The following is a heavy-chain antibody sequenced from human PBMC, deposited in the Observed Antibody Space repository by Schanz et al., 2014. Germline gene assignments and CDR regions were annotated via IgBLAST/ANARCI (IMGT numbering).Heavy chain of an antibody. D-gene: IGHD3-9*01. CDR3: AKDHAGSDILTALGN. CDR1: GFTFSGYA. Sequence: EVQLLESGGRLVQPGGSLRLSCAASGFTFSGYAMIWVRQAPGKGLEWVSSIVGGGGRTYYADSVKGRFTISRDNSKNTLYLQMNNLRAEDTAVYFCAKDHAGSDILTALGNWGQGTLVTVSS. CDR2: IVGGGGRT. V-gene: IGHV3-23*01. J-gene: IGHJ4*02.